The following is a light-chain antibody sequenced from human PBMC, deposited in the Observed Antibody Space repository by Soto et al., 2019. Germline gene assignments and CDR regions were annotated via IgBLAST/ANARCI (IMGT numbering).Light chain of an antibody. V-gene: IGKV3-20*01. CDR3: QQYGSSPPT. CDR1: QSVSTNY. J-gene: IGKJ1*01. CDR2: GAS. Sequence: EIVLTQSPGTLSLSPGERATLSCRASQSVSTNYLAWYHRKPGQAPRLLIYGASNRATGIPDRFSGSGSGTDFTLTITRLEPEGFAVYYCQQYGSSPPTFGQGTKVEIK.